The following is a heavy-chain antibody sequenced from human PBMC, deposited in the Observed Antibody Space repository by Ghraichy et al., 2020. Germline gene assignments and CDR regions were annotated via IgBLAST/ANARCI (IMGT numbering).Heavy chain of an antibody. CDR2: INSDGSST. V-gene: IGHV3-74*01. J-gene: IGHJ4*02. D-gene: IGHD3-22*01. Sequence: GGSLRLSCAASGFTFSSYWMHWVRQAPGKGLGWVSRINSDGSSTNYADFVKGRFTISRDNAKNTLYLQMNSLRAEDTAVYYCATYDGSGSHRSLGYWGQGSLGTVSS. CDR1: GFTFSSYW. CDR3: ATYDGSGSHRSLGY.